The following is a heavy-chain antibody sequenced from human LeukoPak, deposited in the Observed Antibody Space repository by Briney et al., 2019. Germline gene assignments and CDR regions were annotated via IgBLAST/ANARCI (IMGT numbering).Heavy chain of an antibody. CDR2: ISGSGRNT. Sequence: PGGSLRLSCAASGFTFSSFAMSWVRQAPGKGLEWVSVISGSGRNTYYADSVKGRFTISRDNSKNTLYLQMNSLRAEDTAVYYCARETRHCSGGSCFGRGGFDYWGQGTLVTVSS. J-gene: IGHJ4*02. V-gene: IGHV3-23*01. D-gene: IGHD2-15*01. CDR1: GFTFSSFA. CDR3: ARETRHCSGGSCFGRGGFDY.